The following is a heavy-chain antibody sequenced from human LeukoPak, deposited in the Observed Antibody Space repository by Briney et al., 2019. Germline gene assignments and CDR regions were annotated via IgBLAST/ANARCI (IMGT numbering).Heavy chain of an antibody. D-gene: IGHD1-26*01. CDR1: GFTFSSYG. Sequence: PGGSLRLSCAASGFTFSSYGMNWVRQAPGKGLEWVSAISGSGDNTYYADSVKGRFTISRDTATTTLYLQMNSLSAEEPAVYYCAKEIGARGPFDYWRQGTLVTVPS. CDR3: AKEIGARGPFDY. V-gene: IGHV3-23*01. CDR2: ISGSGDNT. J-gene: IGHJ4*02.